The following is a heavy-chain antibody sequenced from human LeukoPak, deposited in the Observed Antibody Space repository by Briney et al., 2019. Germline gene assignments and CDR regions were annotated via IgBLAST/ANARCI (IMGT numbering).Heavy chain of an antibody. J-gene: IGHJ4*02. CDR2: ISAYNGNT. Sequence: ASVKVSCKASGYTFTSYGISWVRQAPGQGLEWMGWISAYNGNTNYAQKLQGRVTMTTDTSTSTAYMELRSLRSEDTAVYYCARGLTGSITIFGVVPYFDYWGQGTLVTVSS. CDR3: ARGLTGSITIFGVVPYFDY. D-gene: IGHD3-3*01. CDR1: GYTFTSYG. V-gene: IGHV1-18*01.